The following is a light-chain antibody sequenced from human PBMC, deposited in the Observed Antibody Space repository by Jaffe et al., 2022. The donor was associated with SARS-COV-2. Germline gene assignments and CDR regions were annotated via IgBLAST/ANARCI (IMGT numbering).Light chain of an antibody. V-gene: IGKV3-20*01. J-gene: IGKJ2*01. CDR1: QSVSSSY. CDR2: GAS. CDR3: QQYGDSLYT. Sequence: EIVLTQSPGTLSLSPGERATLSCRASQSVSSSYLTWYQQKPGQAPRLLIYGASSRATGIPDRFSGSGSGTDFTLTISRLEPEDFAVYYCQQYGDSLYTIGQGTRLEIK.